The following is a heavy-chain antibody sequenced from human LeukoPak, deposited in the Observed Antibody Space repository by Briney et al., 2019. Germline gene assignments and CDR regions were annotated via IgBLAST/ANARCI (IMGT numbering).Heavy chain of an antibody. CDR1: GFTVSSNY. Sequence: PGGSLRLSCAASGFTVSSNYMSWVRQAPGKGLEWVSVIYSGGSTYYADSVKGRFTISRDNSKNTLYLQMNSLRAEDTAVYCCARDQGYYYYGMDVWGQGTTVTVFS. J-gene: IGHJ6*02. V-gene: IGHV3-53*01. CDR2: IYSGGST. CDR3: ARDQGYYYYGMDV.